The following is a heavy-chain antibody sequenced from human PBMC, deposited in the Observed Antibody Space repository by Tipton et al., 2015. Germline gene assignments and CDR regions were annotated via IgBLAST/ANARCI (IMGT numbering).Heavy chain of an antibody. CDR2: IKTDGSDE. V-gene: IGHV3-7*03. D-gene: IGHD3-16*01. CDR3: AKDGARYDYVWGSSRPRWFDP. CDR1: GFTFTNYW. Sequence: SLRLSCVASGFTFTNYWMSWVRQAPGKGPEWVANIKTDGSDEYYVDSVKGRFTISRDNAKNSVYLQMNSLRAEDTAVYYCAKDGARYDYVWGSSRPRWFDPWGQGTLVTVSS. J-gene: IGHJ5*02.